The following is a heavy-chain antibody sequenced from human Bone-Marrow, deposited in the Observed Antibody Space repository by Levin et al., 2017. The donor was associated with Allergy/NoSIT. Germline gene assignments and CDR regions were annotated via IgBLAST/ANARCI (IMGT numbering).Heavy chain of an antibody. CDR2: VDWDGDK. Sequence: QTLSLTCNFSGFSLPVREMCVSWIRQPPGKAPVWLARVDWDGDKHYSPSLRTRLTISKDTSKNQVVLTMTNMDPLDTGTYYCARFNRQSGSFDFWGQGTRVTVSS. D-gene: IGHD3-3*01. V-gene: IGHV2-70*11. CDR1: GFSLPVREMC. CDR3: ARFNRQSGSFDF. J-gene: IGHJ5*01.